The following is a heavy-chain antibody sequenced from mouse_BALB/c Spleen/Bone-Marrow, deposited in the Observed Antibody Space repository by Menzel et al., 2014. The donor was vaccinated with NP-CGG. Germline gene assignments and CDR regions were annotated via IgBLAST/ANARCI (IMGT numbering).Heavy chain of an antibody. V-gene: IGHV1-69*01. J-gene: IGHJ3*01. D-gene: IGHD2-14*01. Sequence: QVQLQQSGAELVMPGASVKMSCKASGYTFTDYWMHWVKQRPGQGLEWIGAIDTSDSYISYNQKFKGKATLTVDESSSTAYMQFSSLTSEDSAVYHCARSDYRYDPLANWGQVTLVTVSA. CDR3: ARSDYRYDPLAN. CDR1: GYTFTDYW. CDR2: IDTSDSYI.